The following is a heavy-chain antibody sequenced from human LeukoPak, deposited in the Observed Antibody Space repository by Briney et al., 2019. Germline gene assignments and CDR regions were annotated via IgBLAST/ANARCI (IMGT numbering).Heavy chain of an antibody. CDR1: GFTFSSYG. V-gene: IGHV3-23*01. J-gene: IGHJ3*02. CDR2: ISGGGGST. Sequence: GGSLRLSCAASGFTFSSYGMSWVRQAPGKGLEWVSAISGGGGSTYYADSVKGRFTISRDNSKNTLYLQMNSLRAEDTAVYYCAKDARDVFNYYDSSGYPDDAFDIWGQGTMVTVSS. D-gene: IGHD3-22*01. CDR3: AKDARDVFNYYDSSGYPDDAFDI.